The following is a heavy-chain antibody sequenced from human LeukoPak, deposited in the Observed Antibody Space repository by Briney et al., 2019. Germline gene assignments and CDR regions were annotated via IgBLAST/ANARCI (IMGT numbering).Heavy chain of an antibody. Sequence: GASVKVSGKASGFTFTSSAMQWVGQARGQRLEWIGWIVVGSGNTNYAQKFQERVTITRDMSTSTAYMELSSLRSEDTAVYYCAAVDSSSSAYQLDYWGQGTLVTVSS. CDR2: IVVGSGNT. V-gene: IGHV1-58*02. J-gene: IGHJ4*02. CDR3: AAVDSSSSAYQLDY. D-gene: IGHD6-6*01. CDR1: GFTFTSSA.